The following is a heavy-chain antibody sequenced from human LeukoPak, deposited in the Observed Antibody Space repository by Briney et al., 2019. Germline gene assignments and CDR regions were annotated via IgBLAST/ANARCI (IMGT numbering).Heavy chain of an antibody. Sequence: GGSLRLSCAASGFIFDDYAMHWVRQAPGKGLEWVSAISGSGGSTYYADSVKGRFTISRDNSKNTLYLQMNSLRAEDTAVYYCARDQYYDFWSGHRTFDYWGQGTLVIVSS. D-gene: IGHD3-3*01. CDR2: ISGSGGST. J-gene: IGHJ4*02. CDR1: GFIFDDYA. CDR3: ARDQYYDFWSGHRTFDY. V-gene: IGHV3-23*01.